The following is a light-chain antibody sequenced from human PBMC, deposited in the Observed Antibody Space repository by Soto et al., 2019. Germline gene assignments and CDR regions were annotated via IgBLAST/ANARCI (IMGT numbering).Light chain of an antibody. J-gene: IGKJ4*01. CDR1: QSISSY. V-gene: IGKV1-39*01. Sequence: DIRMTQSPSSLSASVGDRVTSSCRASQSISSYLNWYQQKPGKAPKLLIYAASSLQSGVPSRFSGSGSGTDFTLTISSLQPEDFATNYCQQSYSTLPSFGGGTKVEIK. CDR3: QQSYSTLPS. CDR2: AAS.